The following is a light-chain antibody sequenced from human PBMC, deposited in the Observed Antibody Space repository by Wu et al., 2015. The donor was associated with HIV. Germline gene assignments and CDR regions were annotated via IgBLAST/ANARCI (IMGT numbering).Light chain of an antibody. V-gene: IGKV3-15*01. J-gene: IGKJ2*01. CDR3: QQYNNWPRT. Sequence: GRATLLLQGRVRVFIVRWPGITRNLGQGPRLLIYGASTRATGIPARFSGSGSGTEFTLTISNMQSEDFAVYYCQQYNNWPRTFGQGTKLQIK. CDR2: GAS. CDR1: RVFIV.